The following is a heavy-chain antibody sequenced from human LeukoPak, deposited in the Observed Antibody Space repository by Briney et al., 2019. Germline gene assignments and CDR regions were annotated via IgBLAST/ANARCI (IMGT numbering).Heavy chain of an antibody. Sequence: SETLSLTCTVSGGSISSSSYYWGWIRQPPGKGLEWIGSIYYSGSTYYNPSLKSRVTISVDTSKNQFSLKLSSVTAADTAVYYCASILVYYYYMDVWGEGTTVTVSS. J-gene: IGHJ6*03. CDR3: ASILVYYYYMDV. CDR2: IYYSGST. CDR1: GGSISSSSYY. D-gene: IGHD2-2*02. V-gene: IGHV4-39*07.